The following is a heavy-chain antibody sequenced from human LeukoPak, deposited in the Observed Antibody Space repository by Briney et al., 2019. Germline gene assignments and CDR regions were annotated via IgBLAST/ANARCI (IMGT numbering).Heavy chain of an antibody. V-gene: IGHV4-59*08. CDR1: GGSISSYY. Sequence: PSETLSLTCTVSGGSISSYYWSWIRQPPGKGLEWMGNIYYSGSTNYNSSLKSRVTISVDTSKNQISLKLRSVTAADTAVYYCARKGVSDLYYFDSCGQGTLVTVSS. CDR2: IYYSGST. J-gene: IGHJ4*02. D-gene: IGHD3-16*01. CDR3: ARKGVSDLYYFDS.